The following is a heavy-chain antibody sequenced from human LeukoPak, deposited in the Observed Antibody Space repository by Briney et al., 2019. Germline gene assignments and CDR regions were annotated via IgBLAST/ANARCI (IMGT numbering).Heavy chain of an antibody. Sequence: ASVKVSCKASGYTFTSYDINWVRQATGQGLEWMGWMNPNSGNTSYAQKFQGRITITRNTSISTAYMELSSLRSEDTAVYYCARGWRYYYGSGTYSDYWGQGTLVTVSS. CDR3: ARGWRYYYGSGTYSDY. V-gene: IGHV1-8*01. J-gene: IGHJ4*02. CDR2: MNPNSGNT. CDR1: GYTFTSYD. D-gene: IGHD3-10*01.